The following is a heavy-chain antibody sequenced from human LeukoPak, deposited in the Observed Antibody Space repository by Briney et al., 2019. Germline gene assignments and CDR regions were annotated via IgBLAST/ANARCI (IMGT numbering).Heavy chain of an antibody. CDR1: EFSLGAYA. CDR3: TRGVGRRGGTFDY. J-gene: IGHJ4*02. Sequence: GGSLRLSCVASEFSLGAYAMNWVRQAPGKGLEWVLYISASSSATYYAESVKGRFTISRDNGQNSLYLQMNSLRAGDTAVYYCTRGVGRRGGTFDYWGQGTLVTVSS. D-gene: IGHD3-10*01. CDR2: ISASSSAT. V-gene: IGHV3-48*01.